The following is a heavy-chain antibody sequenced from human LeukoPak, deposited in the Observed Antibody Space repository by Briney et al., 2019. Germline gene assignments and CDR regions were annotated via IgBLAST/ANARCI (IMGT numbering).Heavy chain of an antibody. CDR1: GGSISSYY. Sequence: SETLSLTCTVSGGSISSYYWSWIRQPPGKGLEWIGYIYYSGSTNYNPSLKSRVTISVDTSKNQFSLKLSSVTAADTAVYYCASTLRYHYYGMDVWGQGTTVTVSS. J-gene: IGHJ6*02. V-gene: IGHV4-59*01. CDR2: IYYSGST. CDR3: ASTLRYHYYGMDV.